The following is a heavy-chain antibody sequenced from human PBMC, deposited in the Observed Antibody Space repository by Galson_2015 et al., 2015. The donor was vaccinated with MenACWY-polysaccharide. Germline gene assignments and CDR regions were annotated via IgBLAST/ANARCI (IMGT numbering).Heavy chain of an antibody. J-gene: IGHJ3*02. D-gene: IGHD2-21*01. Sequence: SLRLSCAASGFTFDDYAMHWVRQAPGKGLEWVSGISWNGGNIGYADSVKGRFTISRDNAKNSLYLQMNSLRAEDTALYYCAKAYIVVTTRSAFDIWGQGTMVTVSS. CDR3: AKAYIVVTTRSAFDI. V-gene: IGHV3-9*01. CDR1: GFTFDDYA. CDR2: ISWNGGNI.